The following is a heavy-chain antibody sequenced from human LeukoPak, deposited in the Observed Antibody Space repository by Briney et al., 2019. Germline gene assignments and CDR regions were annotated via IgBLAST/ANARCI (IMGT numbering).Heavy chain of an antibody. CDR2: IYYSGST. J-gene: IGHJ4*02. CDR1: GGSISSSSYY. CDR3: ARNTYYFDY. V-gene: IGHV4-39*01. Sequence: SETLSRTCTVSGGSISSSSYYWGWIRQPPGKGLEWIGSIYYSGSTYYNPSLKSRVTISVDTSKNQFSLKLSSVIAADTSVYYCARNTYYFDYWGQGTLVTVSS.